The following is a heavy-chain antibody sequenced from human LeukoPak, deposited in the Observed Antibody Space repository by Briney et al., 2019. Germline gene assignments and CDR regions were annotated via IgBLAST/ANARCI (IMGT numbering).Heavy chain of an antibody. CDR2: INHSGST. CDR1: GGSFSGYY. J-gene: IGHJ6*03. D-gene: IGHD5-18*01. Sequence: PSETLSLTCAVYGGSFSGYYWSWIRQPPGKGLEWIGEINHSGSTNYNPSLKSRVTISVDTSKNQFSLKLSSVTAADTAVYYCARSMPSPSPQLWLPYYYYYMDVWGEGTTVTVSS. V-gene: IGHV4-34*01. CDR3: ARSMPSPSPQLWLPYYYYYMDV.